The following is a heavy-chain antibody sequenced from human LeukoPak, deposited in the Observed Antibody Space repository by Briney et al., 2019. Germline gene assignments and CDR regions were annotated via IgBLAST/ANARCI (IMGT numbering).Heavy chain of an antibody. Sequence: LPGRSLRLSCAASGFTFSSYAMHWVRQAPGKGLEWVAVISYDGSNKYYADSVKGRFTISRDNSKNTLYLQMNNLRAEDTAVYYCARGIRFLEWLSPGPSSMDVWGQGTTVTVSS. CDR1: GFTFSSYA. CDR3: ARGIRFLEWLSPGPSSMDV. J-gene: IGHJ6*02. CDR2: ISYDGSNK. V-gene: IGHV3-30-3*01. D-gene: IGHD3-3*01.